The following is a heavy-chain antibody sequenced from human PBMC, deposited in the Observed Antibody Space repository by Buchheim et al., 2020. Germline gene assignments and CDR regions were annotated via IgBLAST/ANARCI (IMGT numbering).Heavy chain of an antibody. CDR1: GFTFSSYA. Sequence: QVQLVESGGGVVQPGRSLRLSCAASGFTFSSYAMHWVRQAPGKGLEWVAVISYDGSNKYYADSVKGRFTISRDNSKNTVYLQMNSLRAEDTAVYYCARETGSIAADLFDYWGQGTL. J-gene: IGHJ4*02. CDR3: ARETGSIAADLFDY. V-gene: IGHV3-30-3*01. CDR2: ISYDGSNK. D-gene: IGHD6-13*01.